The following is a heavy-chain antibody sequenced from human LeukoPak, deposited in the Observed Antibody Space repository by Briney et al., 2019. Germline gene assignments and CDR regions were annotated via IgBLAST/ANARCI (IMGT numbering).Heavy chain of an antibody. D-gene: IGHD1-1*01. CDR1: GYTFTSYG. V-gene: IGHV1-18*01. CDR2: ISAYNGNT. J-gene: IGHJ4*02. Sequence: ASVKVSCKASGYTFTSYGISWVRQAPGQGLERMGWISAYNGNTNYAQKPQGRVTMTTDTSTSTAYMELRSLRSDDTAVYYCARGNWNFYYFDYWGQGTLVTVSS. CDR3: ARGNWNFYYFDY.